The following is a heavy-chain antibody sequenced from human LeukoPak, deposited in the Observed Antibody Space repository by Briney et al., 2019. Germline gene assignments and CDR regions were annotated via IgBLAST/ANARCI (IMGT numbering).Heavy chain of an antibody. CDR1: GFTFSTYA. Sequence: PGGSLRLSCAAPGFTFSTYAMDWVRQAPGKGLEWVSSFGTRSTSIYYAHSVTGRFIISRDNAKNSLYLQMNSLRAEDTAVYYCARENDQGFDYWGQGTLVTVSS. V-gene: IGHV3-21*01. D-gene: IGHD3-16*01. CDR3: ARENDQGFDY. CDR2: FGTRSTSI. J-gene: IGHJ4*02.